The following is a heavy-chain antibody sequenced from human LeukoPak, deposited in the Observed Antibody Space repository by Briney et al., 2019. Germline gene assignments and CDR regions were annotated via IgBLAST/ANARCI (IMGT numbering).Heavy chain of an antibody. CDR2: INHSGST. D-gene: IGHD3-22*01. J-gene: IGHJ5*02. Sequence: KASETLSLTCAVYGGSFSGYYWSWIRQPPGKGLEWIGEINHSGSTNYNPSLKSRVTISVDTSKNQFSLKLSSVTAADTAVYYCARGVRNYYDSSGYYYVRWFDPWGQGTLVTVSS. V-gene: IGHV4-34*01. CDR1: GGSFSGYY. CDR3: ARGVRNYYDSSGYYYVRWFDP.